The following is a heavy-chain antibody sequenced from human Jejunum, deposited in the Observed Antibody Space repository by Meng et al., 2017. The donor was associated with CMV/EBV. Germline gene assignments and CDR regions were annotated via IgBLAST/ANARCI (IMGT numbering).Heavy chain of an antibody. Sequence: CTVSGGPIINYYWSWIRQPPGKGLEWIGYIYYTGSTNYNPSLKSRVTISVDTSKNQFSLKLSSVTAADTAVYYCARLQPYGPLFDYWGQGALVTVSS. D-gene: IGHD4-11*01. CDR3: ARLQPYGPLFDY. V-gene: IGHV4-59*01. CDR2: IYYTGST. J-gene: IGHJ4*02. CDR1: GGPIINYY.